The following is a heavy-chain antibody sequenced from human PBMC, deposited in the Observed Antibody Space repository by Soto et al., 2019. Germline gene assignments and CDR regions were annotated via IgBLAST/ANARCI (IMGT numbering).Heavy chain of an antibody. Sequence: SETLSLTCTVSGGSISSSSYYWGWFRQPPGKGLEWIGTIYYSGNTYFNPSLKSRVTISVDTSKNQFSLKLSSVTAADTAVYYCARDKYSNYWDYYYYMDVWGKGTTVTVSS. CDR1: GGSISSSSYY. D-gene: IGHD4-4*01. CDR3: ARDKYSNYWDYYYYMDV. J-gene: IGHJ6*03. CDR2: IYYSGNT. V-gene: IGHV4-39*02.